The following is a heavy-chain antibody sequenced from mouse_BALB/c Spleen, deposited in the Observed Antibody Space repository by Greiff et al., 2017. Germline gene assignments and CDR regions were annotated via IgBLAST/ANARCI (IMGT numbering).Heavy chain of an antibody. Sequence: VQLQQSGPELMKPGASVKISCKASGYSFTSYYMHWVKQSHGKSLEWIGYIDPFNGGTSYNQKFKGKATLTVDKSSSTAYMHLSSLTSEDSAVYFCAYGDYERGWFVDWGEGTLVTVS. D-gene: IGHD2-13*01. CDR3: AYGDYERGWFVD. V-gene: IGHV1S135*01. J-gene: IGHJ3*01. CDR2: IDPFNGGT. CDR1: GYSFTSYY.